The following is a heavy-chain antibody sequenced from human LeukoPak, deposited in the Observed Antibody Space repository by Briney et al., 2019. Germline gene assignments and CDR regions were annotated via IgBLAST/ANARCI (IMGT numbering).Heavy chain of an antibody. Sequence: SETLSPTCTVSGDSVNSGAYYWSWLRQPPGRGLEWLGSIYHSGNTDYSPSLKSRVTISVDTSKNQFSLTLSSVTAADTAVYYCARGNIVGYSYGYLGFFDYWGQGTLVPVSS. V-gene: IGHV4-61*08. J-gene: IGHJ4*02. CDR2: IYHSGNT. D-gene: IGHD5-18*01. CDR3: ARGNIVGYSYGYLGFFDY. CDR1: GDSVNSGAYY.